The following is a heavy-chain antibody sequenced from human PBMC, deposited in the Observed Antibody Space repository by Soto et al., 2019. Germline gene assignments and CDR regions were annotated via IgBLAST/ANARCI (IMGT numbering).Heavy chain of an antibody. D-gene: IGHD3-10*01. CDR2: ISSSSSYI. V-gene: IGHV3-21*01. J-gene: IGHJ4*02. CDR3: ARVTQNGGYYFDY. Sequence: GGSLRLSCAASGFTFSSYSMNWVRQAPGKGLEWVSSISSSSSYIYYTDSVKGRFTISRDNAKNSLYLQMNSLRAEDTAVYYCARVTQNGGYYFDYWGQGTLVTVSS. CDR1: GFTFSSYS.